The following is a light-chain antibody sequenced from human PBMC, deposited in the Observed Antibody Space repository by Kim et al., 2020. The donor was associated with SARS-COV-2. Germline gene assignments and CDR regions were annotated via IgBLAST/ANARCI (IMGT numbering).Light chain of an antibody. CDR1: QSIGSR. CDR2: KAS. Sequence: AFVGDRVSITCRASQSIGSRLAWHQQKPGKAPNVVISKASNLESGVPTRFSGSGSGTEFTLTISSLQPDDFAPYYCHDYSTYSNTFGQGTKVDIK. V-gene: IGKV1-5*03. CDR3: HDYSTYSNT. J-gene: IGKJ1*01.